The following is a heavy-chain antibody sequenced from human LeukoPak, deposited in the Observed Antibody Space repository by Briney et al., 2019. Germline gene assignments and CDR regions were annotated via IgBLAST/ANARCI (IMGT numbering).Heavy chain of an antibody. CDR3: AREWRGIASHYHGMDV. CDR1: GFSFSDYD. D-gene: IGHD6-6*01. J-gene: IGHJ6*02. CDR2: LGTNGDA. Sequence: GGSLRLSCVASGFSFSDYDMYWVRQAAGRGLEWVSALGTNGDAYYLGSVRGRFTISRENVKNSLYLQMNSLGVEDTAVYYCAREWRGIASHYHGMDVWGQGTTVTVS. V-gene: IGHV3-13*01.